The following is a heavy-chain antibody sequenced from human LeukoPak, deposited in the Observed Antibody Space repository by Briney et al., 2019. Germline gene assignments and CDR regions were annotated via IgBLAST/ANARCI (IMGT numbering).Heavy chain of an antibody. D-gene: IGHD1-26*01. CDR2: IYSGGST. J-gene: IGHJ6*02. CDR1: GGSISSYY. Sequence: ETLSLTCTVSGGSISSYYWSWVRQAPGKGLEWVSVIYSGGSTYYADSVKGRFTISRDNSKNTLYLQMNSLRAEDTAVYYCARGQSGSYYYGMDVWGQGTTVTVSS. CDR3: ARGQSGSYYYGMDV. V-gene: IGHV3-66*01.